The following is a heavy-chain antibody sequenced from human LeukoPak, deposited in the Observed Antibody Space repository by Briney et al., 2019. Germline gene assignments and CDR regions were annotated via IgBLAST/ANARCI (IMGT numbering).Heavy chain of an antibody. D-gene: IGHD3-10*01. V-gene: IGHV4-59*01. CDR2: VYDSGST. Sequence: SETLSLTCTVSGGSISSYYWSWIRQPPGKGLEWIGYVYDSGSTNYNPSLKSRVAISLDTSKIHFSLKLSSVPAADTAVYYCARVPITMVRGVITYYFDYWGQGTQVTVSS. CDR3: ARVPITMVRGVITYYFDY. J-gene: IGHJ4*02. CDR1: GGSISSYY.